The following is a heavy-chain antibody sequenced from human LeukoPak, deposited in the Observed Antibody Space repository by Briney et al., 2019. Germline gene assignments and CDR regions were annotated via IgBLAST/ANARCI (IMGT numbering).Heavy chain of an antibody. D-gene: IGHD6-13*01. Sequence: SETLSLTCTVYGGSFSGYYWSWIRQPPGKGLEWIGEINHSGSTNYNPSLKSRVTISVDTSKNQFSLKLSSVTAADTAVYYCARRYSSSWYYWYFDLWGRGTLVTVSS. V-gene: IGHV4-34*01. CDR3: ARRYSSSWYYWYFDL. J-gene: IGHJ2*01. CDR1: GGSFSGYY. CDR2: INHSGST.